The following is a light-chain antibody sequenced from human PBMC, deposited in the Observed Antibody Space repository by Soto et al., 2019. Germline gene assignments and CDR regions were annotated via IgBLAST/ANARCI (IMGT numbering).Light chain of an antibody. Sequence: EIVLTQSPATLSLSPGERATLSCRASQSVSGYLDWYQQKPGQAPRLLIYDASKRATGIPARFSGSGFGTDFTLTISSLEPEDFAVYYCQQRSKWRTFGQGTKVEIK. J-gene: IGKJ1*01. CDR2: DAS. CDR3: QQRSKWRT. V-gene: IGKV3-11*01. CDR1: QSVSGY.